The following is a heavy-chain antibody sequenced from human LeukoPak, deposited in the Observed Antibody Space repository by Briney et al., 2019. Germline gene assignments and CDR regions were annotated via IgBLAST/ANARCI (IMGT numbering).Heavy chain of an antibody. CDR1: GFTFSSYS. Sequence: PGGSLRLSCAASGFTFSSYSLNWLRQAPGKGLEWVSSISSSSYIYYADSVKGRFTISRDNAKNSLYLQMNSLRAEDTAVYYCARDGRSITIIGVVTPGAFDIWGQGTMVTVSS. CDR3: ARDGRSITIIGVVTPGAFDI. J-gene: IGHJ3*02. D-gene: IGHD3-3*01. CDR2: ISSSSYI. V-gene: IGHV3-21*01.